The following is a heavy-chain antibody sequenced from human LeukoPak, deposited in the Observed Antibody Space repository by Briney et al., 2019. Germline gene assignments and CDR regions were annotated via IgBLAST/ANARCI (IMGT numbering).Heavy chain of an antibody. V-gene: IGHV3-53*01. Sequence: PGGSLRLSCAASGFTVRSNYMSWVRQAPGKGLEWVSVIYSGGSTYYADSVKGRFTISRDKSKYTLYLQMNSLRAEDTAVYYCARVNSYGYSYYYYYYMDVWGKGTTVTVSS. CDR1: GFTVRSNY. CDR3: ARVNSYGYSYYYYYYMDV. D-gene: IGHD5-18*01. J-gene: IGHJ6*03. CDR2: IYSGGST.